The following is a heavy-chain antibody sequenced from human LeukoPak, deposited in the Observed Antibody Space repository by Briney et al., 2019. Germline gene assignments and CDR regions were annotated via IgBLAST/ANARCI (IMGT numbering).Heavy chain of an antibody. J-gene: IGHJ4*02. CDR3: ARDQQAAGTLDS. D-gene: IGHD6-13*01. CDR2: INPNSGGT. CDR1: GYTFTGYY. Sequence: ASVKVSCKASGYTFTGYYMHWVRQAPGQGLEWMGWINPNSGGTNYAQKFQGRVTMTRDTSINTAYMEVRRLRSDDTAVYFCARDQQAAGTLDSWGLGTLVTVSS. V-gene: IGHV1-2*02.